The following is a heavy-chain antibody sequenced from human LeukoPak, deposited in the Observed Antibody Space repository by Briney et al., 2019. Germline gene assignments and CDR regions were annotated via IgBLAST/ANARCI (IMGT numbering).Heavy chain of an antibody. CDR1: GYSFTSYW. CDR3: ARMPPVVTPGGGYYYYYDMDV. CDR2: IDPSDSYT. J-gene: IGHJ6*02. Sequence: GESLKVSCKGSGYSFTSYWIGWVRQMPGKGLEWMGRIDPSDSYTNYSPSFQGHVTISADKSISTAYLQWSSLKASDTAMYYCARMPPVVTPGGGYYYYYDMDVWGQGTTVTVSS. D-gene: IGHD4-23*01. V-gene: IGHV5-10-1*01.